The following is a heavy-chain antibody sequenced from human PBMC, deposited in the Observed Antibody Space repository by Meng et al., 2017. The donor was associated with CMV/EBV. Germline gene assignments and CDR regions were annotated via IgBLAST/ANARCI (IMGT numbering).Heavy chain of an antibody. CDR1: GGSFSGYY. V-gene: IGHV4-34*01. D-gene: IGHD4-11*01. Sequence: SETLSLTCAVYGGSFSGYYWSWIRQPPGKGLEWIGEINHSGSTNYNPSLTSRVTISVDTSKNQFSLKLSSVTAADTAVYYCARSPTYYYYGMDVWGQGTTVTVSS. J-gene: IGHJ6*02. CDR3: ARSPTYYYYGMDV. CDR2: INHSGST.